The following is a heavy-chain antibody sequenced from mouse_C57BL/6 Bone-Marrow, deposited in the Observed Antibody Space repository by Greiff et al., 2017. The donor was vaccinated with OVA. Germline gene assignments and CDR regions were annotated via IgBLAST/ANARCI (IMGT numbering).Heavy chain of an antibody. V-gene: IGHV1-50*01. J-gene: IGHJ4*01. CDR1: GYTFTSYW. CDR2: IDPSDSYT. CDR3: AREGVSYYAMDY. Sequence: VKLQQPGAELVKPGASVKLSCKASGYTFTSYWMQWVKQRPGQGLEWIGEIDPSDSYTNYNQKFKGKATLTVDTSSSTAYMQLSSLTSEDSAVYYCAREGVSYYAMDYWGQGTSVTVSS.